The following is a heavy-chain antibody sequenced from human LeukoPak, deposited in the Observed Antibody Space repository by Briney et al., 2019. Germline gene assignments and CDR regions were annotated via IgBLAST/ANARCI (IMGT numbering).Heavy chain of an antibody. V-gene: IGHV3-7*01. CDR2: IKEDGSEK. Sequence: PGGSMRLSCAASEFTLSSYWMTWVRQAPGKGLEWVATIKEDGSEKYYVDSVKGRFTISRDNAKNSVYLQMNSLRAEDTAVYYCARQMTVVVDRFDYWGQGTLVTVSS. J-gene: IGHJ4*02. CDR1: EFTLSSYW. CDR3: ARQMTVVVDRFDY. D-gene: IGHD3-22*01.